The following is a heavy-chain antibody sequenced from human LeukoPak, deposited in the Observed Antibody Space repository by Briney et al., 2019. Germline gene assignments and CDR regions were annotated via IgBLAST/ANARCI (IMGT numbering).Heavy chain of an antibody. D-gene: IGHD3-10*01. CDR2: IYTGGDT. Sequence: PGGSLRLSCAASGFSVNSNYMSWVRQAPGKGLEWVGVIYTGGDTDHADSVKGRFTISRDNSKNTLYLQMNSLRAEDTAVYYCARDYSGSNAFDIWGQGTMVTVSS. V-gene: IGHV3-53*01. CDR3: ARDYSGSNAFDI. CDR1: GFSVNSNY. J-gene: IGHJ3*02.